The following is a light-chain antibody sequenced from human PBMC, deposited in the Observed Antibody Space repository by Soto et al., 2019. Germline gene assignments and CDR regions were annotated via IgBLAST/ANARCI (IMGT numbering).Light chain of an antibody. CDR3: QQYKSDFPT. CDR1: QTIFSW. CDR2: DGS. Sequence: DIQMTQSPSTLSASVGDRVTVTCRASQTIFSWLAWFQQKPGKAPKLLIYDGSTLESGVPSRFTGSGSGTEFTLTISSLQPDDFATYICQQYKSDFPTFXQGTKVDIK. J-gene: IGKJ1*01. V-gene: IGKV1-5*01.